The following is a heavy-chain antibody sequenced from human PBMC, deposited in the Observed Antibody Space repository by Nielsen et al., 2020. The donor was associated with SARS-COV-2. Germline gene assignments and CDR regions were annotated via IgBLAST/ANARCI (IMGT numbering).Heavy chain of an antibody. V-gene: IGHV1-69*13. CDR1: GYTFTSYA. CDR3: ARRYSSGRGMYYFDY. J-gene: IGHJ4*02. D-gene: IGHD6-19*01. Sequence: SVKVSCKASGYTFTSYAMNWVRQAPGQGLEWMGGIIPIFGTANYAQKFQGRVTITADESTSTAYMELSSLRSEDTAVYYCARRYSSGRGMYYFDYWGQGTLVTVSS. CDR2: IIPIFGTA.